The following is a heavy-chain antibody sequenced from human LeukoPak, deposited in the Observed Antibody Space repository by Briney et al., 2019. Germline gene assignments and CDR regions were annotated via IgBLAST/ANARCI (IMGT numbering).Heavy chain of an antibody. D-gene: IGHD2-2*02. CDR1: GFTFSSYS. CDR2: ISGSGDYI. Sequence: PGGSLRLSCAASGFTFSSYSMNWVRQAPGKGLEWVSSISGSGDYIDYADSVKGRFTLARDNAKNSLYLQMSSLRAEDTAIYYCARDLVGCSSNSCYRWFDPWGQGTLVTVSS. V-gene: IGHV3-21*01. CDR3: ARDLVGCSSNSCYRWFDP. J-gene: IGHJ5*02.